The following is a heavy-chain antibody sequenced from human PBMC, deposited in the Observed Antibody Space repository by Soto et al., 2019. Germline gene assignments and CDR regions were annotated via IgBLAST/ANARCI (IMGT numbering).Heavy chain of an antibody. CDR3: ARTRDNNITYYFALDV. CDR1: LGSVSSATYY. Sequence: SETLSLTCSFSLGSVSSATYYCNWIRQPPWKPLEWIGYIYYSGSTNYNPSLKSRVTISLDTSNDRFSLRLSSVTAADTAVYYCARTRDNNITYYFALDVRDQGPRSASH. D-gene: IGHD1-20*01. J-gene: IGHJ6*02. CDR2: IYYSGST. V-gene: IGHV4-61*01.